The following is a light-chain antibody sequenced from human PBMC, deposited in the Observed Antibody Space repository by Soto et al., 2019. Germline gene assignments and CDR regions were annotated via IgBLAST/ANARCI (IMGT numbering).Light chain of an antibody. Sequence: QSALTQPPSASGSPGQSVTISFTGTSSNVGGYNFVSWYQQHPGKAPKLMIYEVSERPSGVPDRFSGSKSGNTASLTVCGLQAEDEADYYCSSYAGSNIVVFGGGTKLTVL. CDR3: SSYAGSNIVV. CDR2: EVS. CDR1: SSNVGGYNF. J-gene: IGLJ2*01. V-gene: IGLV2-8*01.